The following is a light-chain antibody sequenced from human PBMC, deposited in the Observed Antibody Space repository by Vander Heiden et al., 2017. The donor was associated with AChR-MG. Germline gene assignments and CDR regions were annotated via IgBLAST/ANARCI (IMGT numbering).Light chain of an antibody. V-gene: IGLV3-19*01. CDR1: SLRSSY. Sequence: SSELTQDPAVSVALGPTVRITCQGDSLRSSYAIGYQQKPGQASVRVIEGKNNRPSGSPDRFSGASSGNTASWTITGAQAEDEADYYCNSRDSSGNHPWVFGGGTKLTVL. CDR2: GKN. CDR3: NSRDSSGNHPWV. J-gene: IGLJ3*02.